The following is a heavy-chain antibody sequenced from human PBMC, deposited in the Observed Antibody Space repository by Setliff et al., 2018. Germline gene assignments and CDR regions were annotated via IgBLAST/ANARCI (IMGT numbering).Heavy chain of an antibody. V-gene: IGHV4-61*02. Sequence: SETLSLTCTVSGGSISSGSYYWSWIRQPAGKGLEWIGRIYTSGSTNYNPSLKSRVTISVDTSKNQFSLKLSSVTAADTAVYYCAGTLLLPPYYFDYWGQGTLVTVSS. CDR2: IYTSGST. J-gene: IGHJ4*02. CDR1: GGSISSGSYY. CDR3: AGTLLLPPYYFDY. D-gene: IGHD3-22*01.